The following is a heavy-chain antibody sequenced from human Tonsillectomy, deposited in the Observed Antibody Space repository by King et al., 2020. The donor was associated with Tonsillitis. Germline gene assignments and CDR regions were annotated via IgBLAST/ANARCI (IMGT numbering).Heavy chain of an antibody. Sequence: VQLVESGGGLVKPGGSLRLSCAASGFSFSNAWMSWVRQAPGKGLEWVGRIKSKTNGGTTDYAAPEKGRFTILRDDSKNTLYLQMNSLKTEDTAVYYCTTDLGDSARYYYYGMDVWGQGTTVTVSS. CDR3: TTDLGDSARYYYYGMDV. J-gene: IGHJ6*02. V-gene: IGHV3-15*01. D-gene: IGHD2-15*01. CDR1: GFSFSNAW. CDR2: IKSKTNGGTT.